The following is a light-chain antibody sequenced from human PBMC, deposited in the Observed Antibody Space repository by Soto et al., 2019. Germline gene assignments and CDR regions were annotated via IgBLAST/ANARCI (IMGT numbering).Light chain of an antibody. J-gene: IGLJ2*01. V-gene: IGLV1-51*01. Sequence: QSVLTQPPSVSAAPGQTVTVSCSRNKSNVGRNYVSWYQQFPGTAPRLLIYDTNKRPSGIPGRFSGSKSGTSATLGITGLQTGDEAIYYCGTWDSRLSGVLFGGGTKLTVL. CDR1: KSNVGRNY. CDR3: GTWDSRLSGVL. CDR2: DTN.